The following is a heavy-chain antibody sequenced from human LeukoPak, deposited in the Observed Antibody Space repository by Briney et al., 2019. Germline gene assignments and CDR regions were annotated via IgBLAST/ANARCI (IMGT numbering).Heavy chain of an antibody. CDR2: ISAYNGNT. Sequence: GASVKVSCKASGGTFSNYAIGWVRQAPGQGLEWMGWISAYNGNTNYAQKLQGRVTMTTDTSTSTAYMELRSLRSDDTAVYYCARSESSGSYGMDVWGQGTTVTVSS. CDR3: ARSESSGSYGMDV. V-gene: IGHV1-18*01. D-gene: IGHD3-10*01. J-gene: IGHJ6*02. CDR1: GGTFSNYA.